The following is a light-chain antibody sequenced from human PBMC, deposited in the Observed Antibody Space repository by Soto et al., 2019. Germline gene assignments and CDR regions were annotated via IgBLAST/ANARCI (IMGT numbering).Light chain of an antibody. J-gene: IGKJ1*01. Sequence: EVVLTPSPGTLSLSPGERATLSCRASQSVSNNYLAWYQQKPGQAPRLLIYGASNRATGIPDRFSGSGSGTDFTLTISRPEPEDFAVYYCQQYGSSGTFGQGTKVDIK. CDR1: QSVSNNY. CDR3: QQYGSSGT. CDR2: GAS. V-gene: IGKV3-20*01.